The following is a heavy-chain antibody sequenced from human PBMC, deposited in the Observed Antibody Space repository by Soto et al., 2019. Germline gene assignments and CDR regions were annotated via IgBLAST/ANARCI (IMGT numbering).Heavy chain of an antibody. CDR2: ISYDGSNK. J-gene: IGHJ4*02. V-gene: IGHV3-30-3*01. D-gene: IGHD6-13*01. CDR1: GFTFSSYA. Sequence: GGSLRLSCAASGFTFSSYAMHWVRQAPGKGLEWVAVISYDGSNKYYADSVKGRFTISRDNSKNTLYLQMNSLRAEDKAVYYCASSSWAFDYWGPGTLVTVSS. CDR3: ASSSWAFDY.